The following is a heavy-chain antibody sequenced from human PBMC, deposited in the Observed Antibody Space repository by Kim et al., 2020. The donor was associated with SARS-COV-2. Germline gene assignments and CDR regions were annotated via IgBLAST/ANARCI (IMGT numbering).Heavy chain of an antibody. CDR3: ARYLSPWAVAGSPFDY. Sequence: RFQGRVTITRDTSASTAYMELSSLRSEDTAVYYCARYLSPWAVAGSPFDYWGQGTLVTVSS. J-gene: IGHJ4*02. D-gene: IGHD6-19*01. V-gene: IGHV1-3*01.